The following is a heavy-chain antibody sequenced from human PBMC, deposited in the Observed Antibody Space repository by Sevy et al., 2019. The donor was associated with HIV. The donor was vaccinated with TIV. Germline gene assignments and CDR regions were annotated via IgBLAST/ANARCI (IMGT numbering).Heavy chain of an antibody. CDR3: ARWSISLDN. CDR2: ITPVLGTT. CDR1: GGTFSSYI. V-gene: IGHV1-69*13. J-gene: IGHJ4*02. Sequence: ASVKVSCKASGGTFSSYITSWVRQAPGQGLEWMGGITPVLGTTNYARNFKDRVTITADESTNTVYMELRSLRSEDTAVYFCARWSISLDNWGQGTLVTVSS. D-gene: IGHD3-3*02.